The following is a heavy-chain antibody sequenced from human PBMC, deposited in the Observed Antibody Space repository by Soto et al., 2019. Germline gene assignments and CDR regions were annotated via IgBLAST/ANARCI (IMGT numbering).Heavy chain of an antibody. CDR1: GFTFSSYA. CDR3: AKVFSYYYYGMDV. V-gene: IGHV3-23*01. Sequence: EVPLLESGGGLVQPGGSLRLSCAASGFTFSSYAMSWVRQAPGKGLEWVSAISDSGGSTYYADSVKGRFTISRDNSKNTLYLQMNSLRAEDTAVYYCAKVFSYYYYGMDVWGQGTTVTVSS. D-gene: IGHD3-10*02. J-gene: IGHJ6*02. CDR2: ISDSGGST.